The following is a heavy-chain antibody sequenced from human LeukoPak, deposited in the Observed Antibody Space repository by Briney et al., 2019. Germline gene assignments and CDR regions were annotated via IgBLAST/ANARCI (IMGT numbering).Heavy chain of an antibody. Sequence: YXXGSTYYADSVKGRFTISRDNSKNTLYLQMNSLRAEDTAVYYCARALYYDILTGEYYYYGMDVWGQGTTVTVSS. V-gene: IGHV3-66*01. J-gene: IGHJ6*02. CDR2: YXXGST. CDR3: ARALYYDILTGEYYYYGMDV. D-gene: IGHD3-9*01.